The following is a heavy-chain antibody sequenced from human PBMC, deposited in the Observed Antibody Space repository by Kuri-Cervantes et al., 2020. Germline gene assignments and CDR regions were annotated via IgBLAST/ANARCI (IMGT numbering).Heavy chain of an antibody. J-gene: IGHJ6*02. D-gene: IGHD2-21*02. Sequence: GGSLRLSCAASGFTFSSYDMHWVRQATGKGLEWVSAIGTAGDTYYPGSVKGRFTISRDNAKNSLYLQMNSLRAEDTAVYYCARGDLVVTAIRGDYYYHGMDVWGQGTTVTVSS. CDR2: IGTAGDT. CDR3: ARGDLVVTAIRGDYYYHGMDV. V-gene: IGHV3-13*01. CDR1: GFTFSSYD.